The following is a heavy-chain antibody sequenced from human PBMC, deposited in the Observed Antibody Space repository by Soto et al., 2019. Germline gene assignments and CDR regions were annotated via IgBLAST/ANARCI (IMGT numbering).Heavy chain of an antibody. CDR2: INPSGGST. Sequence: ASVKVSCKASGYTFTSYYMHWVRQAPGQGLEWMGIINPSGGSTSYAQKFQGRVTMTRDTSTSTVYMELSSLRSEDTAVYYCARDTPFIAAAGNAFDIWGQGTMVTVSS. CDR3: ARDTPFIAAAGNAFDI. J-gene: IGHJ3*02. D-gene: IGHD6-13*01. CDR1: GYTFTSYY. V-gene: IGHV1-46*03.